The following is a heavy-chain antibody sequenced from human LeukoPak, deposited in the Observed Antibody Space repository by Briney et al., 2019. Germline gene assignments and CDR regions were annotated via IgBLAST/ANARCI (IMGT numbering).Heavy chain of an antibody. Sequence: PSETLSLTCTVSGGSISSYYWSWIRQPPGKGLEWIGYIYYSGSTSYSPSLKSRLTISVDTSKNQFSLKLSSVTAADTAVYYCARGGKGFPLGLRFDYWGQGSLVTVSS. CDR3: ARGGKGFPLGLRFDY. CDR1: GGSISSYY. V-gene: IGHV4-59*01. J-gene: IGHJ4*02. CDR2: IYYSGST. D-gene: IGHD2-21*01.